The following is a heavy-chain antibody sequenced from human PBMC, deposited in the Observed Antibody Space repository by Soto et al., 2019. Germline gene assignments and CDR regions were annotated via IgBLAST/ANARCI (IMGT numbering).Heavy chain of an antibody. J-gene: IGHJ1*01. D-gene: IGHD1-1*01. CDR3: ARGRTVSSIGPLLV. CDR1: GYNFFDYV. V-gene: IGHV1-18*01. Sequence: ASVKVSCKASGYNFFDYVVSWVRQAPGQGLEWMGWVSLKSGNTDFARKVQGRVTMTADTSTNTAYLELRGLRSDDTAVYYCARGRTVSSIGPLLVWGQGTLVTVSS. CDR2: VSLKSGNT.